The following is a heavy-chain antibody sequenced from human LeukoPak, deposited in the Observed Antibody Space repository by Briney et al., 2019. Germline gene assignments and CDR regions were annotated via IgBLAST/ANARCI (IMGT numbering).Heavy chain of an antibody. J-gene: IGHJ4*02. V-gene: IGHV3-74*03. Sequence: GGSLRLSCAASGFSFSVFWMHWVRQVPGQGLVWVARITSDGASISCAESVKGRFTTSRDNAKNTLYLQMNSLRVDDTAVYYCARDWYHAIDYWGQGTLVTVSS. CDR1: GFSFSVFW. CDR3: ARDWYHAIDY. CDR2: ITSDGASI. D-gene: IGHD2-2*01.